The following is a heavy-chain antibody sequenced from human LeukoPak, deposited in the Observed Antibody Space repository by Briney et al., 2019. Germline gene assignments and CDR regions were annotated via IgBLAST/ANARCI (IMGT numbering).Heavy chain of an antibody. CDR1: GYTFTGYY. D-gene: IGHD5-12*01. CDR2: INPNSGAA. CDR3: ARAIVTTISFYDY. Sequence: ASVKVSCKASGYTFTGYYMHWVRQAPGQGLEWMGWINPNSGAANYAQKFQGSVTVTRDTSISTTYMELSRLTSDDTAVYYCARAIVTTISFYDYWGQGTLVTVSS. V-gene: IGHV1-2*04. J-gene: IGHJ4*02.